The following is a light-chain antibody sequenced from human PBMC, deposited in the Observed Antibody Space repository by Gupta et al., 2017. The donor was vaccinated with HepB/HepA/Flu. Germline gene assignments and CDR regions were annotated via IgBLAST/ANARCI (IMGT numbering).Light chain of an antibody. CDR3: QAWDRSVV. CDR2: QDS. Sequence: SYELTQPPSVSVSPGQTASITCSGDKLGDKYACWYQQKPGQSPVLVIYQDSKRPSGIPERFSCSNSGNTATLTISGTQAMDEADYYCQAWDRSVVFGGGTKLTVL. CDR1: KLGDKY. V-gene: IGLV3-1*01. J-gene: IGLJ2*01.